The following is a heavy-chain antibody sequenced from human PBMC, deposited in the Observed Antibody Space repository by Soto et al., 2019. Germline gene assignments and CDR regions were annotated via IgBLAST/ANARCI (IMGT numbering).Heavy chain of an antibody. CDR2: VYYSGST. J-gene: IGHJ4*02. CDR3: AKYRRTDAEGYRLDF. D-gene: IGHD5-12*01. V-gene: IGHV4-59*01. CDR1: GGSISGYY. Sequence: SETLSLTCTLSGGSISGYYWSWIRQPPGKGLEWIGYVYYSGSTKYNPSLESRVTISVDMSNNQFSLMLTSVTAADTAVYYCAKYRRTDAEGYRLDFWGQGPWSPSPQ.